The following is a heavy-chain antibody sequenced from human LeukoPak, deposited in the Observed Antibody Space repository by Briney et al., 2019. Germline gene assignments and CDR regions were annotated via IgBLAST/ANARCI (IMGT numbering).Heavy chain of an antibody. CDR2: ISGSGGST. CDR1: GFTFSSYA. Sequence: GGSLRLSCAASGFTFSSYAMSWVRQAPGKGLEWVSAISGSGGSTYYADSVKGRFTISRDNSENTLYLQMNSLRAEDTAVYYCAKTNEGIAAAGITPHFDYWGQGTLVTVSS. J-gene: IGHJ4*02. V-gene: IGHV3-23*01. CDR3: AKTNEGIAAAGITPHFDY. D-gene: IGHD6-13*01.